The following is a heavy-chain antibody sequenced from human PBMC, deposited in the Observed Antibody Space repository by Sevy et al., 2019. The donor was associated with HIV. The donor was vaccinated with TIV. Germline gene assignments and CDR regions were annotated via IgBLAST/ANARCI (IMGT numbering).Heavy chain of an antibody. D-gene: IGHD3-22*01. CDR1: GGSISSSSYY. J-gene: IGHJ4*02. V-gene: IGHV4-39*01. CDR2: IYYSGST. Sequence: SETLSLTCTVSGGSISSSSYYWGWIRQPPGKGLEWIGSIYYSGSTYYNPSLKSRFTISVDTSKNQFSLKLSSVTAADTAVYYCARRNDYYDSSGYYPLRYFDYWGQGTLVTVSS. CDR3: ARRNDYYDSSGYYPLRYFDY.